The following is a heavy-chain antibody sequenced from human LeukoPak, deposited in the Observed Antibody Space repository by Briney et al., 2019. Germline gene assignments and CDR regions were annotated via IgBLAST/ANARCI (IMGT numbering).Heavy chain of an antibody. CDR3: ARVGRYYDSSGYYDY. J-gene: IGHJ4*02. D-gene: IGHD3-22*01. CDR1: GGSISSYY. CDR2: IYYSGST. Sequence: SETLSLTCTVSGGSISSYYWSWIRQPPGKGLEWLGYIYYSGSTNYNPSLKSRVTISVDTSKNQFSLKLSSVTAADTAVYYCARVGRYYDSSGYYDYWGQGTLVTVSS. V-gene: IGHV4-59*01.